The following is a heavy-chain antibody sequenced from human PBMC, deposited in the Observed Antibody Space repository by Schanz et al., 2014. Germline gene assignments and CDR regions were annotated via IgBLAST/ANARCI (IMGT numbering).Heavy chain of an antibody. V-gene: IGHV3-48*04. CDR2: ISGTTTYT. D-gene: IGHD6-13*01. Sequence: EVRLVESGGGLVQPGGSLRLSCEASGFDFNSYSMNWVRQVPGKGLEWVSYISGTTTYTNYADSVKGRFTISRDNAKNSLYLQMNSLRAEDTAVYYCAREQIMAAAGRVDYWGHGTLVTVSS. CDR1: GFDFNSYS. CDR3: AREQIMAAAGRVDY. J-gene: IGHJ4*01.